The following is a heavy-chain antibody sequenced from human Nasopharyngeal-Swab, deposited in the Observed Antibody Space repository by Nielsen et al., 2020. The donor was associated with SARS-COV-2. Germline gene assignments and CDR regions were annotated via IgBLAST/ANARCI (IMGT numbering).Heavy chain of an antibody. V-gene: IGHV3-74*01. CDR2: ISPDGRGT. Sequence: GGSLRLSCAASGFTFSSFGMHWVRQPPGKGLVGVSRISPDGRGTSFADSVKGRFTISRDNAKNTLYLQMNSLRAEDTAVYYCARDVGGRDNYWGQGALVTVSS. J-gene: IGHJ4*02. D-gene: IGHD2-15*01. CDR3: ARDVGGRDNY. CDR1: GFTFSSFG.